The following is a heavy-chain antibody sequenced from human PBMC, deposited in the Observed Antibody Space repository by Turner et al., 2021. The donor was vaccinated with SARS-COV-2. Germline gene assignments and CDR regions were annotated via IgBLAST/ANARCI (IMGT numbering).Heavy chain of an antibody. J-gene: IGHJ3*02. V-gene: IGHV3-23*01. Sequence: EVQVLESGGGLAQPGGFLRLSCAASGFTFNTYAMSWVRQAPGKGLVWVSVVSGLGDTRFYADSVRSRFTISRDNTKNRVYLQMNSLRPDDTALYYCVRDRPRPGDRDALDIWGQGTMVTVSS. CDR2: VSGLGDTR. CDR1: GFTFNTYA. CDR3: VRDRPRPGDRDALDI. D-gene: IGHD7-27*01.